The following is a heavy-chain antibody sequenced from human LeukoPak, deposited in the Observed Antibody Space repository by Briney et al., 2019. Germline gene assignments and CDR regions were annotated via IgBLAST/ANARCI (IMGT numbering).Heavy chain of an antibody. CDR1: GGSISSSSYY. D-gene: IGHD3-3*01. CDR3: ARGPGDYDFWSGYYSNPPSYYYGMDV. CDR2: IYYSGST. V-gene: IGHV4-39*01. J-gene: IGHJ6*02. Sequence: EPSETLSLTCTVSGGSISSSSYYWGWIRQPPGKGLEWIGSIYYSGSTYYNPSLKSRVTISVDTSKNQFSLKLSSVTAADTAVYYCARGPGDYDFWSGYYSNPPSYYYGMDVWGQGTTVTVSS.